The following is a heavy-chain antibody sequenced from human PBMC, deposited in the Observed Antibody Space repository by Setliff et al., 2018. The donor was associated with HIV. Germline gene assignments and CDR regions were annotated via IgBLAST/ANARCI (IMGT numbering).Heavy chain of an antibody. CDR1: GFTFNTYG. J-gene: IGHJ4*02. V-gene: IGHV3-30*02. CDR2: IGYDGRST. CDR3: GKDRTDVAATIANY. Sequence: PGGSLRLSCAASGFTFNTYGMHWVRQAPGKGLDWLAFIGYDGRSTYYADSVKGRFTISRDNSRNTMYPQMNSLRAEDTAVYYCGKDRTDVAATIANYWGQGTLVTVSS. D-gene: IGHD5-12*01.